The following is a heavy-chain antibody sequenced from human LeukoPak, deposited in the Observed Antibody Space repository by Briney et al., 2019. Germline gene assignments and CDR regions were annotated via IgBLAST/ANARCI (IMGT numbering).Heavy chain of an antibody. Sequence: GASVKVSCKASGYTFTGYYMHWVRQAPGQGLEWMGWINPNSGGTNYAQKFQGRVTMTRDTSISTAYMELSRLRSDDTAVYYCARDPGGYGSGSYGGDYWGQGTLVTVSS. V-gene: IGHV1-2*02. CDR3: ARDPGGYGSGSYGGDY. CDR2: INPNSGGT. D-gene: IGHD3-10*01. CDR1: GYTFTGYY. J-gene: IGHJ4*02.